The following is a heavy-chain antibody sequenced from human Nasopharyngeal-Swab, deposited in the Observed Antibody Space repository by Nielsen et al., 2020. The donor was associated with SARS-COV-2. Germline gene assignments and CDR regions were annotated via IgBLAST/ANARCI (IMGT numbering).Heavy chain of an antibody. CDR3: AKDLGPILKLDLYDH. D-gene: IGHD3/OR15-3a*01. V-gene: IGHV3-23*01. CDR1: GFTFSHYA. CDR2: MSGSSNT. J-gene: IGHJ4*02. Sequence: LKISCAVSGFTFSHYAMSWVRQAPGKGLEWVSTMSGSSNTYYADSVKGRFTISRDSSKNTLYLQMNSLRAEDTGVYYCAKDLGPILKLDLYDHWGQGTLVTVSS.